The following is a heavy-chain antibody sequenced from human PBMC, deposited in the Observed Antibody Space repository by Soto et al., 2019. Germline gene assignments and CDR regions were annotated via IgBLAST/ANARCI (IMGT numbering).Heavy chain of an antibody. J-gene: IGHJ6*02. V-gene: IGHV1-69*13. CDR3: AAAVWRGYSEYYYGMDV. D-gene: IGHD3-3*01. CDR2: TIPIFSTT. CDR1: GGTFISYA. Sequence: SVKVSCKAFGGTFISYAFSWVRQAPGQGLEWMGGTIPIFSTTHYAQNFQGRVTITADGSTSTAYMELSSLRSEDTAVYYCAAAVWRGYSEYYYGMDVWGLGTTVTVSS.